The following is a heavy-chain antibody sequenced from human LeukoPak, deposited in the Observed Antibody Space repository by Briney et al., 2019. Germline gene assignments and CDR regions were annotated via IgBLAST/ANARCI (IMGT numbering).Heavy chain of an antibody. D-gene: IGHD6-13*01. J-gene: IGHJ4*02. CDR2: ISSSGSTI. CDR1: GFIFSDYY. Sequence: GGSLRLSCAASGFIFSDYYMSWIRQAPGKGLEWVSYISSSGSTIYYADSVKGRFTISRDNAKNSLYLQMNSLRAEDTAVYYCARDPLSSSSFDLWGQGTLVTVSS. CDR3: ARDPLSSSSFDL. V-gene: IGHV3-11*04.